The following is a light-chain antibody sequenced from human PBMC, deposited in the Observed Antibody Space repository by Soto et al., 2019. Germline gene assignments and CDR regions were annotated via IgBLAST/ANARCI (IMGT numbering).Light chain of an antibody. Sequence: EIVLTQSPATLSLSPGERATLSCRASQSVSSFLSWYQQKPGQAPRLLIFDAGNRATGIPARFSGSGSGTDFPLTISSLEPEDFPVYYCQQRGIWPPITFGQGTRLEIK. CDR2: DAG. J-gene: IGKJ5*01. CDR3: QQRGIWPPIT. V-gene: IGKV3-11*01. CDR1: QSVSSF.